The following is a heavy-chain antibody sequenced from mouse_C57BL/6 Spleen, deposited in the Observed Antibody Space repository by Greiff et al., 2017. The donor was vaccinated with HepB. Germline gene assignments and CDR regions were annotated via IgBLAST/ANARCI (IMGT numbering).Heavy chain of an antibody. Sequence: EVRLQQSGPELVKPGASVKISCKASGYTFTDYYMNWVKQSHGKSLEWIGDINPNNGGTSYNQKFKGKATLTVDKSSSTAYMELRSLTSEDSAVYYCARYSDYDPLAMDYWGQGASVTVSS. CDR2: INPNNGGT. V-gene: IGHV1-26*01. CDR1: GYTFTDYY. D-gene: IGHD2-4*01. J-gene: IGHJ4*01. CDR3: ARYSDYDPLAMDY.